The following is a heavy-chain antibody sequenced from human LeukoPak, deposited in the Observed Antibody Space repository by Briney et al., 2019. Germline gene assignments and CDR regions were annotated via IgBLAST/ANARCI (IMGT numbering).Heavy chain of an antibody. CDR2: INPNSGGT. D-gene: IGHD1-1*01. Sequence: ASVKVSCKASGYTFTGYYMHWVRQAPGQGLEWMGWINPNSGGTNYAQKFQGRVTMTRDTSISTAYMELSRLRSDDTAVYYCARFSRLERLSAWFDPWGQGTLVTVSS. V-gene: IGHV1-2*02. CDR3: ARFSRLERLSAWFDP. J-gene: IGHJ5*02. CDR1: GYTFTGYY.